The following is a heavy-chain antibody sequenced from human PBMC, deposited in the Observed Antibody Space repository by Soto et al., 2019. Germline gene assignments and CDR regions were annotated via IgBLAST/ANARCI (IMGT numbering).Heavy chain of an antibody. CDR3: ARGLSFRGDFDV. Sequence: HLQESGPGLVKPSGTLSLTCGVSGGSISSSSWWTWVRQSPGKGLEVMGESYHAGSPNYNPSFQSRVTILADKSNNNFSLRLTSVTAADTAIYYCARGLSFRGDFDVWGQGTTVTVSS. J-gene: IGHJ3*01. CDR2: SYHAGSP. V-gene: IGHV4-4*02. CDR1: GGSISSSSW. D-gene: IGHD2-21*02.